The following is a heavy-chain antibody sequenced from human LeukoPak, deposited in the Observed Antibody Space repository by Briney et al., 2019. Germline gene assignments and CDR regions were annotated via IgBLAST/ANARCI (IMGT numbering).Heavy chain of an antibody. V-gene: IGHV4-38-2*02. Sequence: SETLSLTCAVSGYSISCGYYWGWIRQPPGKGLEWIGSIYHSGSTYYNPSLKSRVTISLDTSKNQFSLNLSSVTAADTAVYYCARDYIPPIVVMTAGWFDPWGQGTLVTVSS. D-gene: IGHD2-21*02. J-gene: IGHJ5*02. CDR2: IYHSGST. CDR3: ARDYIPPIVVMTAGWFDP. CDR1: GYSISCGYY.